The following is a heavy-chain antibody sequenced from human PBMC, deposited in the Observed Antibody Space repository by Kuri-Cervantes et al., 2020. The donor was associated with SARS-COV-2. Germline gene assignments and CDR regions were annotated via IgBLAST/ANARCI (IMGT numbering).Heavy chain of an antibody. CDR3: ARVVWLRASGGYDY. Sequence: ASVKVSCKASGYTFTSYDINWVRQATGQGLEWMGWMSPYNGNINYAQKLQGRVTMTTDTSTSTAYMELRSLRSDDTAVYYCARVVWLRASGGYDYWGQGTLVTVSS. D-gene: IGHD5-12*01. CDR2: MSPYNGNI. J-gene: IGHJ4*02. V-gene: IGHV1-18*01. CDR1: GYTFTSYD.